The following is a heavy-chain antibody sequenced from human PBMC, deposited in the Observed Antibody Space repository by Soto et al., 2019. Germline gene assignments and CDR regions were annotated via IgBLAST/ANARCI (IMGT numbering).Heavy chain of an antibody. J-gene: IGHJ5*02. CDR2: VYKNGNT. CDR3: TRDGYRGRDP. V-gene: IGHV4-61*01. CDR1: GGSVNSESHY. Sequence: QVQLQESGPGLVKALETLSLTCTGSGGSVNSESHYWSWIRQPPGKGLEWIGYVYKNGNTDYNPSVRSRLTIAIDTSKSQFFLELTSVTSADTAVYYCTRDGYRGRDPWGQGTLITVSS. D-gene: IGHD5-12*01.